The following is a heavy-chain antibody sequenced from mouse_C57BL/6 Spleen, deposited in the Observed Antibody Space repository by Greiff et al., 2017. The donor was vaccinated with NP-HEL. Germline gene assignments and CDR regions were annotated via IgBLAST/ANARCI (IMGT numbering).Heavy chain of an antibody. CDR3: AREGVITTVVRYYAMDY. Sequence: VQLQQSGAELARPGASVKLSCKASGYTFTSYGISWVKQRTGQGLEWIGEIYPRSGNTYYNEKFKGKATLTADKSSSTAYMELRSLTSEDSAVYFCAREGVITTVVRYYAMDYWGQGTSVTVSS. D-gene: IGHD1-1*01. J-gene: IGHJ4*01. CDR2: IYPRSGNT. CDR1: GYTFTSYG. V-gene: IGHV1-81*01.